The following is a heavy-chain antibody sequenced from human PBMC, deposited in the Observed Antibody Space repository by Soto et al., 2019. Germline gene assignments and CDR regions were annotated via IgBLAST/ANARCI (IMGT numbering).Heavy chain of an antibody. D-gene: IGHD2-2*01. V-gene: IGHV3-15*01. J-gene: IGHJ4*02. CDR3: TTQSFEVPAAGFDY. CDR1: EFTVSNAW. Sequence: PGQSLKISCAASEFTVSNAWMSLVPRAPGKGLEWVGRIKSKTDGGRADYAAPVNGRFTMSRDDSKKTLYLQMSSLKSEDTAVYYCTTQSFEVPAAGFDYWGQGTLVTVSS. CDR2: IKSKTDGGRA.